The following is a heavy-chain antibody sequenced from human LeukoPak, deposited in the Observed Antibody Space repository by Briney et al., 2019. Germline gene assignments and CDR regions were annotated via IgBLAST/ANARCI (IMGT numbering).Heavy chain of an antibody. CDR3: ARDPSYGDDAFVI. V-gene: IGHV4-59*01. CDR2: IYYSGST. CDR1: GGSISSYY. Sequence: PSETLSLTCTVSGGSISSYYWSWIRQPPGKGLEWIGYIYYSGSTNYNPSLKSRVTISVDTSKNQFSLKLSSVTAADTAVYYCARDPSYGDDAFVIWGQGTMVTVSS. J-gene: IGHJ3*02. D-gene: IGHD4-17*01.